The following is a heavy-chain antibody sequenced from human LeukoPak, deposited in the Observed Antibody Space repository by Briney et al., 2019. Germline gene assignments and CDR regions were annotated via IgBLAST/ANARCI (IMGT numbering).Heavy chain of an antibody. CDR3: TRSDYFDM. CDR1: GFTFSNYW. CDR2: IKEDGSEK. Sequence: PGGSLRLSCAASGFTFSNYWMSWVRQAPGKGLEWVANIKEDGSEKYYVDSVKGRFTVSRDNAKNTMYLQMNSLRAGDTAVYFCTRSDYFDMWGQGTMVSVSS. V-gene: IGHV3-7*02. D-gene: IGHD4-11*01. J-gene: IGHJ3*02.